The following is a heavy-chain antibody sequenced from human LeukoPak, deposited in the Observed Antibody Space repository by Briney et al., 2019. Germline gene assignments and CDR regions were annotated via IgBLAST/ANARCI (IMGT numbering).Heavy chain of an antibody. CDR3: ARVRLGYCSSTSCPWSWYFDL. J-gene: IGHJ2*01. CDR2: IIPIFGTA. D-gene: IGHD2-2*01. Sequence: SVKVSCKASGGTFSSYAISWVRQAPGQGLEWMGGIIPIFGTANYAQKFQGRVTITADESTSTAYMELSSLRSEDTAVYYCARVRLGYCSSTSCPWSWYFDLWGRGTLVTVSS. CDR1: GGTFSSYA. V-gene: IGHV1-69*13.